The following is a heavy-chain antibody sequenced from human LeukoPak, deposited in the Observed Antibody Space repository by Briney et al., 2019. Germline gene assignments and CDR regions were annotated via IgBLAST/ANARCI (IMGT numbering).Heavy chain of an antibody. Sequence: PSETLSLTCAVYGGSFSGYYWSWLRQPPGKGLEWVGEINHSGSTNYNPSLKSRVTISVDTSKNQFSLKLSSVTAADTAVYYCARRIVVVVAASRMRRVGTKGWFDPWGQGTLVTVSS. CDR1: GGSFSGYY. V-gene: IGHV4-34*01. CDR3: ARRIVVVVAASRMRRVGTKGWFDP. CDR2: INHSGST. J-gene: IGHJ5*02. D-gene: IGHD2-15*01.